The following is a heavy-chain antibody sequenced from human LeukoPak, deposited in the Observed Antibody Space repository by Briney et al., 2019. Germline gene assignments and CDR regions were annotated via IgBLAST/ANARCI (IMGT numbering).Heavy chain of an antibody. D-gene: IGHD2-15*01. V-gene: IGHV3-30*18. CDR3: AKAGGYCSAGTCYSNS. CDR2: ISYDGGNK. Sequence: GRSLRLSCAASGFTFSDYAIHWVRQAPGKGLEWVAIISYDGGNKYYTDSVRGRFTISRDNSKNTLYLQMNSLRAEDTAVYYCAKAGGYCSAGTCYSNSWGQGTLVTVSS. CDR1: GFTFSDYA. J-gene: IGHJ5*02.